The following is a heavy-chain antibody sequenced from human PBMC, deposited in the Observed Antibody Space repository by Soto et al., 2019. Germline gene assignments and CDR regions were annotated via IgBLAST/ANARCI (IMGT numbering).Heavy chain of an antibody. J-gene: IGHJ2*01. CDR3: VKDDRILGRRYFDL. V-gene: IGHV3-23*01. CDR1: GFTFSSYA. D-gene: IGHD2-15*01. CDR2: ISFSDGGT. Sequence: EEQLLESGGGLIQPGGSLRLACPASGFTFSSYAMTWVRQAPGKGLEWVSSISFSDGGTYYADSVKGRLTISRDNSKNTLFLQMNSLRVEDTAVYYCVKDDRILGRRYFDLCGRGTLVTVSS.